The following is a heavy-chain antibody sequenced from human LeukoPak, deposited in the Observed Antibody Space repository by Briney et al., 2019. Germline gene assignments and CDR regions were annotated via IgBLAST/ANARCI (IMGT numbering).Heavy chain of an antibody. J-gene: IGHJ4*02. CDR1: GFXFSDFY. V-gene: IGHV3-11*05. Sequence: PGGSLRLSCEASGFXFSDFYINWIRQAPGKGLEGRSFNSSTGGYTNHADSVKGRFTISTDNAKNSLYLHMNSLRAEDTAVYYCARGGRAAAGFFDYWGQGNLVTVSS. D-gene: IGHD6-25*01. CDR2: NSSTGGYT. CDR3: ARGGRAAAGFFDY.